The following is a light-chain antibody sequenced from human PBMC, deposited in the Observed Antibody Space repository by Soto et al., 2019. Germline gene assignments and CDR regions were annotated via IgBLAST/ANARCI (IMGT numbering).Light chain of an antibody. Sequence: QAVVTQPASVSGSPGQSITISCTGTNSDVGSYFLVSWYQQHPGKAPKLMIYEGSKRPSGISNRFSGSKSGNAASLTISGVEAEDEAEYYCCSYAGSSPYVFGTGTKVTVL. CDR2: EGS. CDR3: CSYAGSSPYV. J-gene: IGLJ1*01. CDR1: NSDVGSYFL. V-gene: IGLV2-23*01.